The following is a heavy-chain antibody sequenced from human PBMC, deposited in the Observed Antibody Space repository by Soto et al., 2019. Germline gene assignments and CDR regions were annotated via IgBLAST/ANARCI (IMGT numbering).Heavy chain of an antibody. Sequence: PSETLSLTCAVYGGSFSGYYWSWIRQPPGKGLEWIGEINHSGSTNYNPSLKSRVTISVDTSKNQFSLKLSSVTAADTAVYYCARGYCSSTSCYQVLDYWGQGTLVTVSS. J-gene: IGHJ4*02. CDR3: ARGYCSSTSCYQVLDY. D-gene: IGHD2-2*01. V-gene: IGHV4-34*01. CDR2: INHSGST. CDR1: GGSFSGYY.